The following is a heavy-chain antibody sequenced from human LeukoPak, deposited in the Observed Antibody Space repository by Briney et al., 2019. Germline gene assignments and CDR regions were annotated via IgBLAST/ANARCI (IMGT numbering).Heavy chain of an antibody. CDR2: TYHSGST. V-gene: IGHV4-4*02. D-gene: IGHD1-26*01. Sequence: SETLSLTCAVSGGSISSSNWWSWVRQPPGKGLEWIGETYHSGSTNYNPSLKSRVTISVDKSKNQFSLKLSSVTAADTAVYYCAREGVGATKEGSFDYWGQGTLVTVSS. CDR1: GGSISSSNW. CDR3: AREGVGATKEGSFDY. J-gene: IGHJ4*02.